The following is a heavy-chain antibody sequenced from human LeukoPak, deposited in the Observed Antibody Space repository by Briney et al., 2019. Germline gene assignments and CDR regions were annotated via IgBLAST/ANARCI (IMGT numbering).Heavy chain of an antibody. J-gene: IGHJ4*02. D-gene: IGHD1-26*01. Sequence: PGGSLRLSCAASGFTFSDYYMSWVRQAPGKGLEWVSGISGSGGSTYYADSVKGRFTISRDNSKNTLYLQMNSLRAEDTAVYYCAKEASIWELTNYFDYWGQGTLVTVSS. CDR3: AKEASIWELTNYFDY. V-gene: IGHV3-23*01. CDR2: ISGSGGST. CDR1: GFTFSDYY.